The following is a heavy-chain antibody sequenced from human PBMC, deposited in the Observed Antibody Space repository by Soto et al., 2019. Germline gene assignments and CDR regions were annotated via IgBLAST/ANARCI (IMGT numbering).Heavy chain of an antibody. CDR3: ARQSRHVVVVTAVMSAFDI. D-gene: IGHD2-21*02. CDR1: GGSISSTTYY. CDR2: MFYSAGM. J-gene: IGHJ3*02. Sequence: TLSLTCTVSGGSISSTTYYWGWIRQPPGKGLEWIGNMFYSAGMYYNPSLRSRVTISVDTSKNQFSLKLRSVTAADTAVYYCARQSRHVVVVTAVMSAFDIWGQGTTVTVSS. V-gene: IGHV4-39*01.